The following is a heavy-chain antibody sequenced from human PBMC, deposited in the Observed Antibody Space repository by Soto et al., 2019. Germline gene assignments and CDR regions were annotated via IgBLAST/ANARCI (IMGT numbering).Heavy chain of an antibody. Sequence: SVKVSCKASGGTFSSYAISWVRQAPGQGLEWMGGIIPIFGTANYAQKFQGRVTITADESTSTAYMELSSLRSEDTAVYYCARDAGVAGTIFAPHYYYYGMDVWGQGTKVTV. D-gene: IGHD3-3*01. CDR1: GGTFSSYA. CDR2: IIPIFGTA. V-gene: IGHV1-69*13. CDR3: ARDAGVAGTIFAPHYYYYGMDV. J-gene: IGHJ6*02.